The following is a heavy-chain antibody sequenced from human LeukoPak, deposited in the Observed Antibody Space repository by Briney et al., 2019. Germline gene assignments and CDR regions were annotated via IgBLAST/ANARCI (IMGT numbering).Heavy chain of an antibody. CDR3: ARDPVAVPGPRVVYYALDV. CDR2: ISAYNGNT. Sequence: ASVKVSCKASGYTFSSYGLSWVRQAPGQGLEWMGWISAYNGNTKFAQKFQGRVTMTTDTSTSTAYMELRSLRSDDTAVYYCARDPVAVPGPRVVYYALDVWGQGTTVTVSS. CDR1: GYTFSSYG. V-gene: IGHV1-18*01. J-gene: IGHJ6*02. D-gene: IGHD2-2*01.